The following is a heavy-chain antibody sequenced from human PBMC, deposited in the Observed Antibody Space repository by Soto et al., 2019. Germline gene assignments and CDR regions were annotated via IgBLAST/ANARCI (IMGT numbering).Heavy chain of an antibody. CDR3: AGEDIVATIDAFDI. CDR2: IYYSGST. CDR1: GGSISSGGYY. J-gene: IGHJ3*02. Sequence: SETLSLTCTVSGGSISSGGYYWSWILQPPGKGLEWIGYIYYSGSTYYNPSLKSRVTISVDTSKNQFSLKLSSATAADTAVYYCAGEDIVATIDAFDIWGQGTMVTVSS. V-gene: IGHV4-61*08. D-gene: IGHD5-12*01.